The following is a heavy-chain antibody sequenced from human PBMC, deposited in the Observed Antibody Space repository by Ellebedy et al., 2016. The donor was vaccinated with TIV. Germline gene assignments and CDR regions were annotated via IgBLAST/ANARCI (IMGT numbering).Heavy chain of an antibody. V-gene: IGHV1-8*01. CDR2: MNPNSGNT. CDR1: GYTFISYD. CDR3: AHSRGNQRLYYYYGLDV. D-gene: IGHD3-16*01. Sequence: ASVKVSXXASGYTFISYDINWVRQATGQGLEWMAWMNPNSGNTGYAQKFQGRVTMTRNSSIGTAYMELSSLRSEDTAVYYCAHSRGNQRLYYYYGLDVWGQGTTVTVSS. J-gene: IGHJ6*02.